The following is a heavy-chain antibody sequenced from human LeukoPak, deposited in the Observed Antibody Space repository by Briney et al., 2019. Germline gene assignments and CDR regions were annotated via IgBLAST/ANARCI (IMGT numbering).Heavy chain of an antibody. J-gene: IGHJ6*03. V-gene: IGHV1-18*01. CDR1: GYTFTSYG. CDR2: ISAYNGNT. Sequence: ASVKVSCKASGYTFTSYGFSWVRQAPGQGLEWMGLISAYNGNTNYAQKLQGRVTMTTDTSTSTAYMELRSLRSDDTAVYYCARDTGATPASYYYYMDVWGKGTTVTVSS. CDR3: ARDTGATPASYYYYMDV. D-gene: IGHD1-26*01.